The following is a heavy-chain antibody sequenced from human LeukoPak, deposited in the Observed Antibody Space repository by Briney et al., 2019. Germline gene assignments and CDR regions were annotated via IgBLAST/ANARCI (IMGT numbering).Heavy chain of an antibody. Sequence: SETLSLTCAVYGGSFSGYYWSWIRQPPGKGLESIGEINHSGSTNYNPSLKSRVTISVDTSKNQFSLKLSSVTAADTAVYYCARGSRDTMIVVVTPYGWFDPWGQGTLVTVSS. CDR3: ARGSRDTMIVVVTPYGWFDP. CDR2: INHSGST. J-gene: IGHJ5*02. CDR1: GGSFSGYY. D-gene: IGHD3-22*01. V-gene: IGHV4-34*01.